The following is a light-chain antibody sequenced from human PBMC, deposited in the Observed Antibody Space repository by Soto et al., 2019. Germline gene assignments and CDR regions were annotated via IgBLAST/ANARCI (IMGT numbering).Light chain of an antibody. V-gene: IGKV3-11*01. J-gene: IGKJ2*01. CDR2: DAY. Sequence: EVVLTQSPVTLSLSPGERATLSCRASQSFRGLLAWYQQKPGQAPRLLIYDAYNRATGIPPRFTGSGSGTDFTLTISSLQPEDFATYYCQQVYSFPHTFGQGTKLEV. CDR3: QQVYSFPHT. CDR1: QSFRGL.